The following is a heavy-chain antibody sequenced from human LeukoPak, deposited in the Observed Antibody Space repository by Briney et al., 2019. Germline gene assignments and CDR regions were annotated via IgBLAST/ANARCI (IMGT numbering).Heavy chain of an antibody. D-gene: IGHD3-10*01. J-gene: IGHJ3*02. Sequence: SETLSLTCTVSGGSISSGSYYWSWIRQPAGKGLEWIGRIYTSGSTNYNPSLKSRVTMSVDTSKNQFSLKLSSVTAADTAVYYCARGSLRDYYDGFDIWGQGTMVTVSS. V-gene: IGHV4-61*02. CDR1: GGSISSGSYY. CDR3: ARGSLRDYYDGFDI. CDR2: IYTSGST.